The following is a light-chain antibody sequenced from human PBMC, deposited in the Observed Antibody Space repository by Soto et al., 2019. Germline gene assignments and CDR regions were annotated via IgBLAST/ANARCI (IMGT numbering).Light chain of an antibody. CDR2: DAS. J-gene: IGKJ1*01. Sequence: EIVLTQSPATLSLSPGERATLSCRASQSVSNYLAWYQQKPGQAPRLLIYDASNRATGIPARFSGSGSGTVFTLTSSSLYAEDFVVYCCQQRSKWPPWTFGQGTKVEIK. CDR3: QQRSKWPPWT. V-gene: IGKV3-11*01. CDR1: QSVSNY.